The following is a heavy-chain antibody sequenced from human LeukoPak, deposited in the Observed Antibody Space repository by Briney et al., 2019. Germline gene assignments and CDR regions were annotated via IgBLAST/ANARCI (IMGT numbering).Heavy chain of an antibody. CDR1: GFTVSSNY. CDR2: IYSGGTT. D-gene: IGHD3-10*01. J-gene: IGHJ4*02. CDR3: ARGRTNLFFDC. Sequence: PGGSLSLSCAASGFTVSSNYMTWVRQPPGKGLEWVSVIYSGGTTYYADSVKGRFTISRDTSKNTLYLQMNSLRAEDTAVYYCARGRTNLFFDCWGQGTLVTVSS. V-gene: IGHV3-66*01.